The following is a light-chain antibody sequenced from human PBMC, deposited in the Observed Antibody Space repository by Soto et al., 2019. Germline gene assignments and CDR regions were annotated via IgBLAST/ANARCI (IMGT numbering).Light chain of an antibody. CDR1: SSNSGSNY. Sequence: QSVLTQPPSASGTPGQRGTISCSGSSSNSGSNYVYWYQQLPGTAPKLLIYRNNQRPSGVPDRFSGSKSGTSASLAISGLRAEDEAAYYCAAWDDSLSGVVFGGGTKLTV. V-gene: IGLV1-47*01. CDR3: AAWDDSLSGVV. J-gene: IGLJ2*01. CDR2: RNN.